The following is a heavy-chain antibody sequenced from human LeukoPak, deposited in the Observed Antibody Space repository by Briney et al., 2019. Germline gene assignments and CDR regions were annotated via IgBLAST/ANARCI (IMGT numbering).Heavy chain of an antibody. J-gene: IGHJ6*03. CDR3: ARDGCSGGSCYDPYYYYYYMDV. V-gene: IGHV3-74*01. CDR1: GFSLNSYW. Sequence: PGGSLRLSCAASGFSLNSYWMHWVRQNPGTGLVWVSRINSDGSTTAYADSVKGRFTISRDNAKNSLYLQMNSLRAEDTAVYYCARDGCSGGSCYDPYYYYYYMDVWGKGTTATVSS. D-gene: IGHD2-15*01. CDR2: INSDGSTT.